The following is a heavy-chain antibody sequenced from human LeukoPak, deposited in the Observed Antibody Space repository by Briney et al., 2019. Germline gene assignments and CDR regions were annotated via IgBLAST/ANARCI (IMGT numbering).Heavy chain of an antibody. D-gene: IGHD4-23*01. CDR3: ARDYGGSSPFDY. J-gene: IGHJ4*02. V-gene: IGHV3-48*03. CDR1: GFTFSSYE. CDR2: ISSSGSTI. Sequence: GGSLRLSCAATGFTFSSYEMHWVRQAPGKGLEWVSYISSSGSTIYYADSVKGRFTISRDNAKNSLYLRMNSLRAEDTAVYYCARDYGGSSPFDYWGQGTLVTVSS.